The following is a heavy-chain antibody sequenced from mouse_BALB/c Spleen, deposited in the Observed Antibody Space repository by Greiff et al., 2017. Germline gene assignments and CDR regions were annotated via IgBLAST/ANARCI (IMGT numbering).Heavy chain of an antibody. V-gene: IGHV1S81*02. CDR3: ARHGNWYFDV. CDR2: INPSNGRT. Sequence: QVQLQQSGAELVKPGASVKLSCKASGYTFTSYWMHWVKQRPGQGLEWIGEINPSNGRTNYNEKFKSKATLTVDKSSSTAYMQLSSLTSEDSAVYYCARHGNWYFDVWGAGTTVTGSS. J-gene: IGHJ1*01. CDR1: GYTFTSYW. D-gene: IGHD2-1*01.